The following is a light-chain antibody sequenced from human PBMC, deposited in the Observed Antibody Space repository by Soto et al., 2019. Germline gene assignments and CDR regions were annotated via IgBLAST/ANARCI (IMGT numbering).Light chain of an antibody. Sequence: EIVLPPCPATLAVSPGDTSTLSFRARQSLGGNLAGYQQKPGQAPRLLIFRASSRAKGVPARFSASGSGTEFTLTISSLQPEDFAPYYCLQPNSYPWTFAQGTKGDI. V-gene: IGKV3-15*01. J-gene: IGKJ1*01. CDR1: QSLGGN. CDR3: LQPNSYPWT. CDR2: RAS.